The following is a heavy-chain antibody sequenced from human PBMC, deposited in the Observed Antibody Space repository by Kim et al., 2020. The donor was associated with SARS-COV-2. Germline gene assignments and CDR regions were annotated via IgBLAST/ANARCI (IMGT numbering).Heavy chain of an antibody. Sequence: GSTSYAQTFQGRVTMTSDTSTTTVYMELSSLRSDDTAMYYCARDLEGFDYWGQGTLVTVSS. J-gene: IGHJ4*02. CDR2: GST. CDR3: ARDLEGFDY. V-gene: IGHV1-46*01. D-gene: IGHD1-1*01.